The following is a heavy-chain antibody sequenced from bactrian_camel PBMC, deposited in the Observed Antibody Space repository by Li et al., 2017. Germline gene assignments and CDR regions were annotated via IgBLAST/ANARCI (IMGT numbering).Heavy chain of an antibody. CDR1: GFTFSSSA. V-gene: IGHV3S40*01. Sequence: SGGGLVQPGGSLRLSCEASGFTFSSSAMSWVRQAPGKGVEWVSALGIRGGTYYADSVKGRFTISRDNAKNTVYLQMDSLKSEDTALYYCATYIEGVCYAGAWCYVNNYWGQGTQVTVS. CDR2: LGIRGGT. J-gene: IGHJ4*01. D-gene: IGHD3*01. CDR3: ATYIEGVCYAGAWCYVNNY.